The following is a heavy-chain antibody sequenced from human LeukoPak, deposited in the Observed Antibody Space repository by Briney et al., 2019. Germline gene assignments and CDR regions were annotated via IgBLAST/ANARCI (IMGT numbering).Heavy chain of an antibody. V-gene: IGHV4-61*01. J-gene: IGHJ3*02. CDR3: ARDINRMAFDI. Sequence: SETLSLTCTVSGGSVSSGSYYWSWIRQPPGKGLEWIGYIYYSGSTNYNPSLKSRVTISVDTSKNQFSLKLSSVTAADTAVYYCARDINRMAFDIWGQGTMVTVSS. CDR2: IYYSGST. CDR1: GGSVSSGSYY.